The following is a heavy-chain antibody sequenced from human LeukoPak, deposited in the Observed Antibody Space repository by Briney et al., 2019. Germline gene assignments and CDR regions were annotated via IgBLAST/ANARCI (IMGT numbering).Heavy chain of an antibody. D-gene: IGHD3-22*01. CDR3: ARSTRRYYYDSSGYYGWFDP. J-gene: IGHJ5*02. Sequence: SVKVSCKASGGTFSSYAISWVRQAPGQGLEWMGGIIPIFGTANYAQKFQGRVTITTDESTSTAYMELSSLRSEDTAVYYCARSTRRYYYDSSGYYGWFDPWSQGTLVTVSS. CDR1: GGTFSSYA. V-gene: IGHV1-69*05. CDR2: IIPIFGTA.